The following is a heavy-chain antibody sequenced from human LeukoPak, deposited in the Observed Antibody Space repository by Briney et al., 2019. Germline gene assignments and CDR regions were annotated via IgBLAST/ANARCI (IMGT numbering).Heavy chain of an antibody. CDR2: MNPNSGNT. J-gene: IGHJ6*02. CDR3: ARDYDFWSGPPKYYYYGMDV. Sequence: ASVKVSCKASGYTFTSYDINWVRQATGQGLEWMGWMNPNSGNTGYAQKFQGRVTMTRNTSISTAYMELRSLRSDDTAVYYCARDYDFWSGPPKYYYYGMDVWGQGTTVTVS. CDR1: GYTFTSYD. D-gene: IGHD3-3*01. V-gene: IGHV1-8*01.